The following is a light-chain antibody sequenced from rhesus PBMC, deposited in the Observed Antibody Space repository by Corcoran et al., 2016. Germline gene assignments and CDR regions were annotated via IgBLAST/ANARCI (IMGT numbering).Light chain of an antibody. CDR1: QSVGSS. Sequence: QVILTQSPATLSLSPGERATLSRTASQSVGSSLAWYQQKPGQAPMLLIYGAYSRATGIPHRFSGRGAGTEFTLTISSLEPEDFAVYYYPKYSSTPCSFSPGTKVEIK. CDR2: GAY. J-gene: IGKJ2*01. V-gene: IGKV3-53*01. CDR3: PKYSSTPCS.